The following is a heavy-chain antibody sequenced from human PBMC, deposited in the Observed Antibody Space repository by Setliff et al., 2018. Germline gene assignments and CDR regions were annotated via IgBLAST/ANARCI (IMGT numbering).Heavy chain of an antibody. V-gene: IGHV7-4-1*02. CDR1: GYTFTSYA. J-gene: IGHJ5*02. CDR2: INTNTGNP. Sequence: ASVKVSCKASGYTFTSYAMNWVRQAPGQGLEWMGWINTNTGNPTYAQGFTGRFVFSLDTSVSTAYLQISSLKAEDTAVYYCARGPLHYDFWSGYYTVSWYDPWGQGTLVTVSS. CDR3: ARGPLHYDFWSGYYTVSWYDP. D-gene: IGHD3-3*01.